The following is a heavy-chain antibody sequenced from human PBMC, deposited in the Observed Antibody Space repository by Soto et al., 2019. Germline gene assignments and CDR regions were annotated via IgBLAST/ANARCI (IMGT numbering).Heavy chain of an antibody. D-gene: IGHD1-1*01. V-gene: IGHV3-21*01. CDR1: GFTFSTYS. J-gene: IGHJ5*02. CDR2: ISSSSIYI. Sequence: GGSLRLSCVVSGFTFSTYSMNWVRQAPGKGLEWVSSISSSSIYIYYADSVKGRFTISRDNAKNSLYLQMNSLRAEGTAVYYCARKGATGTPFVPWFDPWGQGTLVTVSS. CDR3: ARKGATGTPFVPWFDP.